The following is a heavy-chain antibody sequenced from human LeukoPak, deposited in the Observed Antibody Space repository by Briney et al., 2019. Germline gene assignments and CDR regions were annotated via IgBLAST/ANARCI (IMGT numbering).Heavy chain of an antibody. CDR3: AGFGTTPLYDSSGYYYEAGDY. CDR1: GYTFTSYG. CDR2: ISAYNGNT. V-gene: IGHV1-18*01. Sequence: ASVNVSCKASGYTFTSYGISWVRQAPGQGLEWMGWISAYNGNTNYAQKLQGRVTMTTDTSTSTAYMELRSLRSDDTAVYYCAGFGTTPLYDSSGYYYEAGDYWGQGTLVTVSS. D-gene: IGHD3-22*01. J-gene: IGHJ4*02.